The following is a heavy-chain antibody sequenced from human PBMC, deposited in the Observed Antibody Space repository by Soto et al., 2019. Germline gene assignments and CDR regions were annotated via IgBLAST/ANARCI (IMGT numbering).Heavy chain of an antibody. CDR3: ARDYGTTGITAFDI. CDR1: GYTFTSYD. CDR2: ISAYNGNT. V-gene: IGHV1-18*01. J-gene: IGHJ3*02. Sequence: ASVKVSCKASGYTFTSYDINWVRQATGQGLEWMGWISAYNGNTNYAQKLQGRVTMTTDTSTSTAYMELRSLRSDDTAVYYCARDYGTTGITAFDIWGQGTMVTVSS. D-gene: IGHD1-1*01.